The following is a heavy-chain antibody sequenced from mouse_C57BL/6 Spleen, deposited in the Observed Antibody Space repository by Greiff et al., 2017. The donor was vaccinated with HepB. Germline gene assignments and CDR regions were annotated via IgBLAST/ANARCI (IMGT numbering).Heavy chain of an antibody. CDR3: ARDLDYSNYRAWFAY. J-gene: IGHJ3*01. CDR1: GFTFSSYA. D-gene: IGHD2-5*01. CDR2: ISDGGSYT. V-gene: IGHV5-4*01. Sequence: EVMLVESGGGLVKPGGSLKLSCAASGFTFSSYAMSWVRQTPEKRLEWVATISDGGSYTYYPDNVKGRFTISRDNAKNNLYLQMSHLKSEDTAMYYCARDLDYSNYRAWFAYWGQGTLVTVSA.